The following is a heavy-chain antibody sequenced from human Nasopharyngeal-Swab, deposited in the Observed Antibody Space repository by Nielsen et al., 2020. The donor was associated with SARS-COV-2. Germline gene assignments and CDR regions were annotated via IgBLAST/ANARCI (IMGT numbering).Heavy chain of an antibody. CDR1: GFTFSDYY. D-gene: IGHD6-13*01. CDR3: ARGPSSSRFDP. J-gene: IGHJ5*02. Sequence: GGSLRLSCVVSGFTFSDYYTSWIRQAPGKGLEWVSYISDSGTTMYADSVKGRFTISRDNARKSVYLQLNSLRAEDTAVYYCARGPSSSRFDPWGQGSLVTVSS. CDR2: ISDSGTTM. V-gene: IGHV3-11*01.